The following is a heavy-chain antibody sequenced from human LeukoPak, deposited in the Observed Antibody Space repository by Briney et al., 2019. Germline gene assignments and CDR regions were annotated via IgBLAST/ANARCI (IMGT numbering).Heavy chain of an antibody. CDR1: GFTFSSYS. J-gene: IGHJ4*02. D-gene: IGHD3-10*01. CDR3: ARDPMGRSLWFGEGGFDY. Sequence: PGGSLRLSCAASGFTFSSYSMNWVRQAPGKGLEWGSSISSSSSYIYYADSVKGRFTISRDNAKNSLYLQMNSLRAEDTAVYYCARDPMGRSLWFGEGGFDYWGQGTLVTVSS. CDR2: ISSSSSYI. V-gene: IGHV3-21*01.